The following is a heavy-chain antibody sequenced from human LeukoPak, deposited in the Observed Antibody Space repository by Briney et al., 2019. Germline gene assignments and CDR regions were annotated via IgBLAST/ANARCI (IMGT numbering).Heavy chain of an antibody. CDR1: GGSISSGSYY. CDR3: ARDSRRDGYNLDY. Sequence: ASQTLSLTCTVSGGSISSGSYYWSWIRQPAGKGLEWIGRIHTSGSTNYNPSLKSRVTISVDTSKNQFSLKLSSVTAADTAVYYCARDSRRDGYNLDYWGQGTLVTVSS. J-gene: IGHJ4*02. CDR2: IHTSGST. D-gene: IGHD5-24*01. V-gene: IGHV4-61*02.